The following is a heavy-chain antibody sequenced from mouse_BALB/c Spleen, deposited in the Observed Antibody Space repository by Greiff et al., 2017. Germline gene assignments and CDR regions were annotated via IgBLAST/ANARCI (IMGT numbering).Heavy chain of an antibody. CDR1: GYTFTDYE. CDR2: IDPETGGT. CDR3: TGLRRFAY. V-gene: IGHV1-15*01. D-gene: IGHD2-4*01. Sequence: QVQLQQSGAELVRPGASVTLSCKASGYTFTDYEMHWVKQTPVHGLEWIGAIDPETGGTAYNQKFKGKATLTADKSSSTAYMELRSLTSEDSAVYYCTGLRRFAYWGQGTLVTVSA. J-gene: IGHJ3*01.